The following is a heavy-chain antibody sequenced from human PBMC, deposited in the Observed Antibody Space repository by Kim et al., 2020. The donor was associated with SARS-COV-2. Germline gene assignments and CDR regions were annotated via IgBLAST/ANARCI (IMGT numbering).Heavy chain of an antibody. Sequence: ASVKVSCKASGYTFTSYDINWVRQATGQGLEWMGWMNPNSGNTGYAQKFQGRVTMTRNTSISTAYMELSSLRSEDTAVYYCARGVVGYSSGWYFSIGFYYYYYGMDVWGQGTTVTVSS. J-gene: IGHJ6*02. V-gene: IGHV1-8*01. CDR3: ARGVVGYSSGWYFSIGFYYYYYGMDV. CDR2: MNPNSGNT. D-gene: IGHD6-19*01. CDR1: GYTFTSYD.